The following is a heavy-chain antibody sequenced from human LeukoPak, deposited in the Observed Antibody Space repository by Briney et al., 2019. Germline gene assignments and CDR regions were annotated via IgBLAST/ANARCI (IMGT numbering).Heavy chain of an antibody. CDR2: IYSGGNT. CDR1: GFTVSVNY. CDR3: ARGRLIGAPDERYYLDY. Sequence: GGSLRLSCAAFGFTVSVNYMSWVRQAPGKGLECVSVIYSGGNTYYADSVKGRFTISRDNSKNTLYLQMNSLRAEDTAVYYCARGRLIGAPDERYYLDYWGQGTLVTVSS. J-gene: IGHJ4*02. D-gene: IGHD2-2*01. V-gene: IGHV3-66*01.